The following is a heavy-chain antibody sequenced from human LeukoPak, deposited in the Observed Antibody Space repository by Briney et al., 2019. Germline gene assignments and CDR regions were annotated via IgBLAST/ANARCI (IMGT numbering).Heavy chain of an antibody. V-gene: IGHV3-21*01. D-gene: IGHD3-10*01. CDR2: ISSSSSYI. CDR3: ARGYYGSRYYYGMDV. J-gene: IGHJ6*02. Sequence: PGGSLRLSCAASGLTFSSYSMNWVRQAPGKGLEWVSSISSSSSYIYYADSVKGRFTISRDNAKNSLYLQMNSLRAEDTAVYYCARGYYGSRYYYGMDVWGQGTTVTVSS. CDR1: GLTFSSYS.